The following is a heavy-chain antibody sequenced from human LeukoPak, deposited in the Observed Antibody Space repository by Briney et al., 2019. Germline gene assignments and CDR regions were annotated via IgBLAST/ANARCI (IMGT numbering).Heavy chain of an antibody. CDR2: ISGSGGST. V-gene: IGHV3-23*01. D-gene: IGHD2-21*02. Sequence: GGSLRLPCAASGFTFSSYAMSWVRQAPGKGLEWVSAISGSGGSTYYADSVKGRFTISRDNSKNTLYLQMNSLRAEDTAVYYCAKGSPSDIVVVTAIFYWGQGTLVTVSS. J-gene: IGHJ4*02. CDR1: GFTFSSYA. CDR3: AKGSPSDIVVVTAIFY.